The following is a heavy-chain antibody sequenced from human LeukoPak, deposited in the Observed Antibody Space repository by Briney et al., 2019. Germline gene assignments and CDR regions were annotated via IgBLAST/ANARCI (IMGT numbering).Heavy chain of an antibody. J-gene: IGHJ6*02. Sequence: GASVKVSCKTSGYTFDNYAINWVRQAPGQGLEWMGVIHPSGGATRYAQKFQGRVTMTRDTSTSTVYIQLSSLRPEDTAVYYCARGQIFETMDVWGQGTTVTVS. V-gene: IGHV1-46*02. CDR2: IHPSGGAT. D-gene: IGHD3-3*01. CDR1: GYTFDNYA. CDR3: ARGQIFETMDV.